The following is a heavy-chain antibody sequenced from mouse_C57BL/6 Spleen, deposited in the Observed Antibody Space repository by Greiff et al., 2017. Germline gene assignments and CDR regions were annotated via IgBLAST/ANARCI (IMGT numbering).Heavy chain of an antibody. Sequence: QVQLKQPGTELVKPGASVKLSCKASGYTFTSYWMHWVKQRPGQGLEWIGNINPSNGGTNYNEKFKSKATLTVDKSSSTAYMQLSSLTSEDSAVYYCARRVYFYGSSWDYFDYWGQGTTLTVSS. J-gene: IGHJ2*01. CDR2: INPSNGGT. V-gene: IGHV1-53*01. D-gene: IGHD1-1*01. CDR3: ARRVYFYGSSWDYFDY. CDR1: GYTFTSYW.